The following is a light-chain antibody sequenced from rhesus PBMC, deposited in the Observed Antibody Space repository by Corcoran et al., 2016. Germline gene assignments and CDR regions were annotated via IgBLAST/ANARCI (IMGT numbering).Light chain of an antibody. CDR3: LQYSSSPFP. CDR2: KAS. V-gene: IGKV1-22*01. Sequence: DIQMTQSPSSLSASVGDTVTITCRASQSISSWLDWYQQKPGKAPKLLIYKASSLQSGVPSRFSGSGSGTDFPLTISSLQPEDFATYYCLQYSSSPFPFGPGTKLDIK. CDR1: QSISSW. J-gene: IGKJ3*01.